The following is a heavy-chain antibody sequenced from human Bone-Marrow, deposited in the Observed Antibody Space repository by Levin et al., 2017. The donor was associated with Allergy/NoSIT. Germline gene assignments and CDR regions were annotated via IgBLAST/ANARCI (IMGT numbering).Heavy chain of an antibody. Sequence: GESLKISCATSGFTFSTYWMSWVRQPPGKGLEWVANIKEDGSEKYYADFVKGRFTISRDNAKNSLYLQMNSLNTEDTAVYYCARNCGGDCWAYWGQGTLVTVSS. CDR1: GFTFSTYW. D-gene: IGHD2-21*02. CDR2: IKEDGSEK. CDR3: ARNCGGDCWAY. V-gene: IGHV3-7*01. J-gene: IGHJ4*02.